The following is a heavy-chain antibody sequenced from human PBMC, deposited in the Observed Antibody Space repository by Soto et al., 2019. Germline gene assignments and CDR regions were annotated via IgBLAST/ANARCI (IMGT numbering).Heavy chain of an antibody. J-gene: IGHJ4*02. V-gene: IGHV4-34*01. CDR3: ARGLGYCTSTDCPTLDY. CDR2: INHSGST. D-gene: IGHD2-2*01. CDR1: GGSLSGYY. Sequence: SETLSLTCAVYGGSLSGYYWNWIRQPPGKGLEWIGEINHSGSTNYNPSLKSRVIISLDTSKNQFSLQLSSVTAADTAVYYCARGLGYCTSTDCPTLDYWGQGTLVT.